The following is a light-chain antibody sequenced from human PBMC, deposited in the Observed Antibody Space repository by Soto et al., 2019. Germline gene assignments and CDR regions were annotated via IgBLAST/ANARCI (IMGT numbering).Light chain of an antibody. Sequence: EIVLTQSPATLSLSPGERATLSCRASQSVDNYLAWYQQKPGQAPRLVIYDAPNRATGIPARFSGSGSGTDFTLTISSLEPEDFAVYYCQQRSNWPLTFGGGTKVDIK. CDR1: QSVDNY. CDR2: DAP. V-gene: IGKV3-11*01. CDR3: QQRSNWPLT. J-gene: IGKJ4*02.